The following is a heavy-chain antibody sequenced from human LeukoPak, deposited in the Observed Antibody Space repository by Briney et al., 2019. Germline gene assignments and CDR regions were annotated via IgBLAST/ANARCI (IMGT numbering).Heavy chain of an antibody. CDR1: GFTVSSNY. CDR2: IYSGGST. V-gene: IGHV3-66*02. J-gene: IGHJ6*03. Sequence: GGSLRLSCAASGFTVSSNYMSWVRQAPGKGLEWVSVIYSGGSTYYADSVKGRFTISRDNSKNTLYLQMNSLRAEHTAVYYCARDTNFERDYYYMDVWGKGTTVTVSS. CDR3: ARDTNFERDYYYMDV.